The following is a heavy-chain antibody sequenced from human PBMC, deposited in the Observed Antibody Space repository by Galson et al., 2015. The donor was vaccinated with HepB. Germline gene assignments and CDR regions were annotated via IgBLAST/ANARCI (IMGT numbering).Heavy chain of an antibody. D-gene: IGHD2-2*01. CDR2: IYTSGST. V-gene: IGHV4-4*07. CDR1: GGSITTCY. J-gene: IGHJ3*02. Sequence: SETLSLTCTVSGGSITTCYWSWIRQPAGKGLEWIGRIYTSGSTIYNPSLRSRVTMSVDTSKNQFSLNLSSVTAADTAVYFCARTVVSGARGAFDIWGQGTMVTVSS. CDR3: ARTVVSGARGAFDI.